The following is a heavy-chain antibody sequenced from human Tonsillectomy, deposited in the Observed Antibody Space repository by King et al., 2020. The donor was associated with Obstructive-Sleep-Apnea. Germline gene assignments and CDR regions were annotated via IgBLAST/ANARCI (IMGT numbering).Heavy chain of an antibody. Sequence: VQLVESGGGVVQPGRSLRLSCAASGFTFSSYGMHWVRQAPGKGLEWVAVIWYDGSNKFYADSVKGRFTISRDNSKNTLYLQMNSLRAEDTAVYYCAKNRHDYCYGYEYYFDYWGQGTLVTVSS. J-gene: IGHJ4*02. V-gene: IGHV3-33*06. CDR3: AKNRHDYCYGYEYYFDY. CDR2: IWYDGSNK. CDR1: GFTFSSYG. D-gene: IGHD5-18*01.